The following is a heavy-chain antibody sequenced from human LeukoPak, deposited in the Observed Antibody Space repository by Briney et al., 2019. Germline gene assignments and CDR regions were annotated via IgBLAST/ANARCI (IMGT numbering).Heavy chain of an antibody. CDR3: ARDSPGGTTNWFDP. J-gene: IGHJ5*02. V-gene: IGHV3-21*01. D-gene: IGHD3-16*01. CDR2: ISSSSSYI. Sequence: GRSLRLSCAASGFTFSGYSMNWVRQAPGKGLEWVSSISSSSSYIYYADSVKGRFTISRDNAKNSLYLQMNSLRAEDTAVYYCARDSPGGTTNWFDPWGQGTLVTVSS. CDR1: GFTFSGYS.